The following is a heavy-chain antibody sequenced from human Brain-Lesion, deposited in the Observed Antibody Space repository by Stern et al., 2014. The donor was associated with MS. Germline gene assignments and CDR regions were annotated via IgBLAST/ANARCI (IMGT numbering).Heavy chain of an antibody. V-gene: IGHV1-24*01. CDR2: FDPEDGET. J-gene: IGHJ6*02. D-gene: IGHD3-3*01. Sequence: VQLVESGAEVKKPGASVKVSCKVSGYTLTELSMHWVRQAPGKGLEWMGGFDPEDGETIYAQKFQGRVTMTEDTSTDTAYMELSSLRSEDTAVYYCATDRDDFSAPTKGYGLDVWVQGTTVTVTS. CDR3: ATDRDDFSAPTKGYGLDV. CDR1: GYTLTELS.